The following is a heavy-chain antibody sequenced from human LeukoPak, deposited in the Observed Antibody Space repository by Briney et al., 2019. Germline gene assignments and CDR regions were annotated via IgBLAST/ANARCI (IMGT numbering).Heavy chain of an antibody. D-gene: IGHD3-16*01. CDR2: ISGSGGST. J-gene: IGHJ6*02. V-gene: IGHV3-23*01. Sequence: QSGGSLRLSCAASGFTFSSYAMSWVHQAPGKGLEWVSAISGSGGSTYYADSVKSRFTISRDNSKNTLYLQMNSLRAEDTAVYYCAKDGDYYYYGMDVWGQGTTVTVSS. CDR3: AKDGDYYYYGMDV. CDR1: GFTFSSYA.